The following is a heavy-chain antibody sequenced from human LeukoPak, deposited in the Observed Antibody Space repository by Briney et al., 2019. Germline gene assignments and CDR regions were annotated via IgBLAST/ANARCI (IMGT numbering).Heavy chain of an antibody. J-gene: IGHJ4*02. CDR1: GFTFSSYA. V-gene: IGHV3-30*04. Sequence: PGGSLRLSCAASGFTFSSYAMHWVRQAPGKGLEWVAVISYDGSNKYYADSVKGRFTISRDNSKNTLYLQMNSLRSEDTAVYYCAGGLGHEYNYWGQGTLVTVSS. CDR3: AGGLGHEYNY. D-gene: IGHD6-6*01. CDR2: ISYDGSNK.